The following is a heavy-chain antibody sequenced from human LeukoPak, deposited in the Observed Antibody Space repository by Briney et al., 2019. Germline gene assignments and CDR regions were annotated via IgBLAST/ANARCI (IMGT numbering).Heavy chain of an antibody. V-gene: IGHV1-18*01. D-gene: IGHD3-3*01. CDR1: GYTFTSYG. J-gene: IGHJ4*02. CDR3: ATDGIFGVVILDY. CDR2: ISAYNGNT. Sequence: GASVKVSCKASGYTFTSYGISWVRQAPGQGLEWMGWISAYNGNTNYAQKLQGRVTMTEDTSTDTACMELSSLRSEDTAVYYCATDGIFGVVILDYWGQGTLVTVSS.